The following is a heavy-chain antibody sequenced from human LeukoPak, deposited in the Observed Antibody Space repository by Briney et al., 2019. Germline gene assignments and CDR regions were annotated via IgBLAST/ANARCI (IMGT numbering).Heavy chain of an antibody. J-gene: IGHJ4*02. V-gene: IGHV4-59*01. Sequence: SETLSLTCTVSGGSISSYYWSWIRQPPGKGLEWIGYIYYSGSTNYNPSLKSRVTISVDTSKNQFSLKLSSVTAADTAVYYCARGGSDFWSGYSDFDYWGQGTLVTVSS. CDR3: ARGGSDFWSGYSDFDY. CDR1: GGSISSYY. D-gene: IGHD3-3*01. CDR2: IYYSGST.